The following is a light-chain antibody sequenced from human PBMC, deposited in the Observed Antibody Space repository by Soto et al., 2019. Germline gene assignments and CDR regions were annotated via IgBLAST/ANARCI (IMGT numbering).Light chain of an antibody. J-gene: IGLJ2*01. Sequence: QSALTQPASVSGSPGQSITISCTGTTSDVGAYNYVSWYQQHPDKAPKLLIFDVRNRPSGVSNRFSGSKSGNTASLTISGLQAEDEADYYCSSYTTSATVVFGGGTKLTVL. CDR2: DVR. CDR1: TSDVGAYNY. CDR3: SSYTTSATVV. V-gene: IGLV2-14*03.